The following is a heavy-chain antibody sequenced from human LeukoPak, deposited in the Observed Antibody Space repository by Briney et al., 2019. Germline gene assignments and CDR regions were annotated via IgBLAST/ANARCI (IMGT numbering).Heavy chain of an antibody. CDR3: ARAEEWLVSFDY. CDR2: INHSGST. J-gene: IGHJ4*02. Sequence: SETLSLTCAIYGGSFSGYYWSWIRQPPGKGLEWIGEINHSGSTNYNPSLKSRVTISVDTSKNQFSLKLSSVTAADTAVYYCARAEEWLVSFDYWGQGTLVTVSS. V-gene: IGHV4-34*01. CDR1: GGSFSGYY. D-gene: IGHD6-19*01.